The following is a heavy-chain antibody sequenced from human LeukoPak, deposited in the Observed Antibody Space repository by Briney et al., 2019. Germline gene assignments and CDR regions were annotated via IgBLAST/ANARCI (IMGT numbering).Heavy chain of an antibody. Sequence: SETLSLTCAGSGYSISSGYYWGWIRQPPGKGLEWIGSIYHSGSTYYNPSLKSRVTISVDTSKNQFSLKLSSVTAADTAVYYCARGLFGESYDYWGQGTLVTVSS. CDR3: ARGLFGESYDY. CDR2: IYHSGST. J-gene: IGHJ4*02. CDR1: GYSISSGYY. V-gene: IGHV4-38-2*01. D-gene: IGHD3-10*02.